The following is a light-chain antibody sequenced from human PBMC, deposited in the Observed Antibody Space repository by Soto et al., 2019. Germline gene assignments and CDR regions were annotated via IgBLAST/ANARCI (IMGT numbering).Light chain of an antibody. CDR3: QQYNNWPPIT. Sequence: EIVLTQSPGTLSLSPGERATLSCRASQSASFGYLAWYQQKPGQAPKLLIYGTSTRATGIPARFSGSGSGTEFTLTISSLQSEDFAVYYCQQYNNWPPITFGQGTRLEIK. V-gene: IGKV3-15*01. CDR1: QSASFGY. CDR2: GTS. J-gene: IGKJ5*01.